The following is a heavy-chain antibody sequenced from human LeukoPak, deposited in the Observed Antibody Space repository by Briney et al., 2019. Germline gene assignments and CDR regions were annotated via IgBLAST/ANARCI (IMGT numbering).Heavy chain of an antibody. CDR1: GYTLTELS. CDR2: FDPEDGET. CDR3: ATVGHCSGTSCYGYYYYGMDV. D-gene: IGHD2-2*01. V-gene: IGHV1-24*01. J-gene: IGHJ6*04. Sequence: ASVKVSCKVSGYTLTELSMHWVRQAPGKGLGWMGGFDPEDGETIYAQKFQGRVTMTEDTSTDTAYMELSSLRSEDTAVYYCATVGHCSGTSCYGYYYYGMDVWGKGTTVTVSS.